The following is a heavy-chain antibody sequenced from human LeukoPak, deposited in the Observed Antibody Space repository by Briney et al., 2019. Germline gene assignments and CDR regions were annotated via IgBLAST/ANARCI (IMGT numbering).Heavy chain of an antibody. CDR3: ARDLSSGCIGY. V-gene: IGHV1-2*02. Sequence: ASVKVSCKASGYTFTGYYTHWVRQAPGQGLEGMGWINPNSGGTNYAQKFQGRVTMTRDTSISTAYMELRRLRSDDTAVYNCARDLSSGCIGYWGQGTLVTVST. J-gene: IGHJ4*02. CDR2: INPNSGGT. CDR1: GYTFTGYY. D-gene: IGHD6-19*01.